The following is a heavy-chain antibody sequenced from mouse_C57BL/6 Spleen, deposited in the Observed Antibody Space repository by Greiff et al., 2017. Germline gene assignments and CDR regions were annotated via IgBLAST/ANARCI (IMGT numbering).Heavy chain of an antibody. Sequence: VQLQQSGPELVKPGASVKIPCKASGYTFTDYNMDWVKQSHGKSLEWIGDINPNNGGTIYNQKFKGKATLTVDKSSSTAYMELRSLTSEDTAVYYCARKEAYYSNPAWFAYWGQGTLVTVSA. CDR3: ARKEAYYSNPAWFAY. D-gene: IGHD2-5*01. J-gene: IGHJ3*01. CDR1: GYTFTDYN. V-gene: IGHV1-18*01. CDR2: INPNNGGT.